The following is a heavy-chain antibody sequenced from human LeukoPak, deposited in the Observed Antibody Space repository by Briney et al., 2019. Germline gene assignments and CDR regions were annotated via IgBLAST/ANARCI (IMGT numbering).Heavy chain of an antibody. D-gene: IGHD6-6*01. V-gene: IGHV3-23*01. CDR3: AKLAIAARRPFDY. J-gene: IGHJ4*02. CDR2: ISGSGGST. Sequence: PGQSLRLSCAASGFTFSSYAMSWVRQAPGKGLGWVSAISGSGGSTYYADSVKGRFTISRDNSKNTLYLQMNSLRAEDTAVYYCAKLAIAARRPFDYWGQGTLVTVSS. CDR1: GFTFSSYA.